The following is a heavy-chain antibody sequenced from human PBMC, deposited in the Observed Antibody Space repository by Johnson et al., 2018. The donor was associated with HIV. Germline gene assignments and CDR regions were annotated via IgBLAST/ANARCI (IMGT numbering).Heavy chain of an antibody. V-gene: IGHV3-30*04. J-gene: IGHJ3*02. CDR3: AKGWDPMTTVNTFAFDI. Sequence: VQLVESGGGVVQPGRSLRLSCAASGFTFSNYGMHWVRQAPAKGLEWVAVISYDGSNKYYADSVKGRFTISRDNSKNTLYLQMNSLRAEDTAVYYCAKGWDPMTTVNTFAFDIWGQGTMVTVSS. D-gene: IGHD4-11*01. CDR1: GFTFSNYG. CDR2: ISYDGSNK.